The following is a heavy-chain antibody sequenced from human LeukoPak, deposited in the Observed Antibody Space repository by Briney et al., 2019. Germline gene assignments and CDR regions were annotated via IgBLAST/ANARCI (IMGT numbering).Heavy chain of an antibody. CDR3: ARGPTMRMDV. J-gene: IGHJ6*04. Sequence: GGSPRLSCAASGFTFDDYGMSWVRQAPGKGLEWVSAINWNGGTTGYADSVKGRFTISRDNAKNSLYLQMNSLRAEDTAVYYCARGPTMRMDVWGKGTTVTVSS. CDR2: INWNGGTT. D-gene: IGHD3-22*01. CDR1: GFTFDDYG. V-gene: IGHV3-20*04.